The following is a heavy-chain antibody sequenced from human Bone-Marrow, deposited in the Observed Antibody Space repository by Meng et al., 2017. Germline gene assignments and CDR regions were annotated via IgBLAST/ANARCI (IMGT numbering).Heavy chain of an antibody. D-gene: IGHD6-13*01. CDR3: TDSGVSDY. Sequence: EVQLVQFGGGLVKPGGSVRLSCAASGFTFSHAWMSWVRQAPGKGLEWVGRMKSRTDGGTTDYAAPVKGRFTISRDDSKNTLYLQMNSLKTEDTAVYYCTDSGVSDYWGQGTLVTVSS. V-gene: IGHV3-15*01. J-gene: IGHJ4*02. CDR1: GFTFSHAW. CDR2: MKSRTDGGTT.